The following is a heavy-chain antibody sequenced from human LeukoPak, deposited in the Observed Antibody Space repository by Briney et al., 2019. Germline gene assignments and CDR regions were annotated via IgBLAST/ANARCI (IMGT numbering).Heavy chain of an antibody. CDR3: ARCFFDSSDYDDAFDI. CDR2: ISSSSSYI. D-gene: IGHD3-22*01. J-gene: IGHJ3*02. CDR1: GFTFSSYS. Sequence: AGGSLRLSCAASGFTFSSYSMNWVRQAPGKGLEWVSSISSSSSYIYYADSVKGRFTISRDNAKNSLYLQMNSLRAEDTAVFYCARCFFDSSDYDDAFDIWGQGTMVTVSS. V-gene: IGHV3-21*01.